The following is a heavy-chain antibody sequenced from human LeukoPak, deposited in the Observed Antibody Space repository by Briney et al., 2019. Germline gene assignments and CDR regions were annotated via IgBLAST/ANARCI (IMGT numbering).Heavy chain of an antibody. CDR3: ARDRSFQWLVLGAEGDY. CDR1: GGTFSSYA. CDR2: IIPIFGTA. J-gene: IGHJ4*02. D-gene: IGHD6-19*01. Sequence: SVKVSCKASGGTFSSYAISWVRQAPGQGLEWMGGIIPIFGTANYAQKFQGRVTITADESTSTAYMELSSLRSEDTAVYYCARDRSFQWLVLGAEGDYWGQGTLVTVSS. V-gene: IGHV1-69*13.